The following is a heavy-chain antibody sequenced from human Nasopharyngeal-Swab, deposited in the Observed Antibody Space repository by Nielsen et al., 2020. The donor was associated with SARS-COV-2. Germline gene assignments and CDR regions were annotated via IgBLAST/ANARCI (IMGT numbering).Heavy chain of an antibody. Sequence: ASVKVSCKASGYTFTGYYMHWVRQAPGQGLEWMGIINPNSGGTNYAQKFQGRVTMTRDTSISTAYMELSRLRSDDTAVYYCARDPTSVAGTGDYYYGMDVWGQGTTVTVSS. CDR2: INPNSGGT. D-gene: IGHD6-19*01. J-gene: IGHJ6*02. CDR3: ARDPTSVAGTGDYYYGMDV. CDR1: GYTFTGYY. V-gene: IGHV1-2*02.